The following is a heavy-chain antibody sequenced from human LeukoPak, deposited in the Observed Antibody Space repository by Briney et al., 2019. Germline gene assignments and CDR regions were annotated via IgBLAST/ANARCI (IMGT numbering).Heavy chain of an antibody. Sequence: ASVKVSCKASGYTFTDYYMHWVQQAPGKGLEWMGRVDPEDGETIYAEKFLGRVTITADTSTDTAYMELSSLRSEDTAVYYCATDRPVLRFFDGSWFDPWGQGTLVTVSS. D-gene: IGHD3-9*01. CDR1: GYTFTDYY. CDR3: ATDRPVLRFFDGSWFDP. CDR2: VDPEDGET. V-gene: IGHV1-69-2*01. J-gene: IGHJ5*02.